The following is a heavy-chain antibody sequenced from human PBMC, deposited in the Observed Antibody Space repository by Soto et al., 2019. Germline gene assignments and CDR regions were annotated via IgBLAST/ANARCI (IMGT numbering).Heavy chain of an antibody. V-gene: IGHV4-31*03. Sequence: PSETLSLTCTVSGGSISSGGYYWSWIRQHPGKGLEWIGYIYYSGSTYYNPSLKSRVTISVDTSKNQFSLKLSSVTAADTAVYYCARQGYCTNGVCYLMGYFDNRGQGTLVTVSS. CDR1: GGSISSGGYY. CDR2: IYYSGST. D-gene: IGHD2-8*01. CDR3: ARQGYCTNGVCYLMGYFDN. J-gene: IGHJ4*02.